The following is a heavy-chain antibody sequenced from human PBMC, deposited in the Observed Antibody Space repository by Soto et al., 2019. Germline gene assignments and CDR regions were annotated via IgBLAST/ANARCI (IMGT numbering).Heavy chain of an antibody. CDR1: GYSFASFG. CDR2: ISAYNGNT. J-gene: IGHJ4*02. Sequence: QVQLVQSGAEVKKPGASVKVSCKASGYSFASFGISWVREAPGQGLEWMGWISAYNGNTNYAQKLQGRVTMTTDTSTSTAYIELRSLRSDDTAVYYCARDGYNWNYSFDHWGQGTLVTVSS. CDR3: ARDGYNWNYSFDH. V-gene: IGHV1-18*01. D-gene: IGHD1-7*01.